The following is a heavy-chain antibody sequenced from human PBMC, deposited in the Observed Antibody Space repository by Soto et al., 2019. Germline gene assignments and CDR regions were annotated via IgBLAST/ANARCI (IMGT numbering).Heavy chain of an antibody. CDR3: VREGRSSTSCNTGCAFDI. J-gene: IGHJ3*02. V-gene: IGHV3-11*01. D-gene: IGHD2-2*02. CDR2: ISDDGYTI. Sequence: GGSLRLSCATSGFTFSDFYMSWVRQAPGKGPEWVSYISDDGYTIYYADSVKGRFTISRDNAKNSLDLQMTNLRAEDTAVYYCVREGRSSTSCNTGCAFDIWGQGTMVTVSS. CDR1: GFTFSDFY.